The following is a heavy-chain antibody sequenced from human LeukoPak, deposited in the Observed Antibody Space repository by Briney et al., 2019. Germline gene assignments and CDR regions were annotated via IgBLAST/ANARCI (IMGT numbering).Heavy chain of an antibody. Sequence: SQTLSLTCTVSGASISSYYWGWIRQPPGKGLEWIGYIYYSGSTNYNPSLKSRVTISVDTSKNQFSLKLSSVTAADTAVYYCARRPVTTIGVGFDPWGQGTLVTVSS. CDR1: GASISSYY. J-gene: IGHJ5*02. CDR3: ARRPVTTIGVGFDP. V-gene: IGHV4-59*01. CDR2: IYYSGST. D-gene: IGHD4-17*01.